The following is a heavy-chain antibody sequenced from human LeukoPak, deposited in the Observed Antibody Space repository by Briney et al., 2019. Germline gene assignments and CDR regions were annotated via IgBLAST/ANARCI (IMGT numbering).Heavy chain of an antibody. CDR1: GFTFSSYS. J-gene: IGHJ4*02. CDR2: ISSSSSYI. V-gene: IGHV3-21*01. D-gene: IGHD5-12*01. Sequence: GGSLRLSCAASGFTFSSYSMNWVRQAPGKGLEWVSSISSSSSYIYYADSVKGRFTISRDNAKNSLYLQMNSLRAEDTAVYYCASDGATIPPEVWGQGTLVTVSS. CDR3: ASDGATIPPEV.